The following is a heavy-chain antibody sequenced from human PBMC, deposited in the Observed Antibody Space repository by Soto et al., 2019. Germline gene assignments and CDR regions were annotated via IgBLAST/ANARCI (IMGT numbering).Heavy chain of an antibody. CDR1: GFSLSTSGVG. J-gene: IGHJ3*02. CDR2: IYWDDDK. CDR3: AHKPNYGDYGFYAFDI. D-gene: IGHD4-17*01. Sequence: QITLKESGPTLVKPTQTLTLTCTFSGFSLSTSGVGVGWIRQPPGKALEWLALIYWDDDKRYSPSLKSRLTIPKDTSKNQVVLTMTNMDPVDTATYYCAHKPNYGDYGFYAFDIWGQGTMVTVSS. V-gene: IGHV2-5*02.